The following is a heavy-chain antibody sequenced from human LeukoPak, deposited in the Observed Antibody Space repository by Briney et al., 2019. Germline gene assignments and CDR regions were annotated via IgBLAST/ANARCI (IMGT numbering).Heavy chain of an antibody. V-gene: IGHV4-59*01. D-gene: IGHD6-13*01. CDR1: GGSISSYY. Sequence: PSETLSLTCTVSGGSISSYYWSWIRQPPGKGLEWIGYIYYSGSTNYNPSLKSRVTISVDTSKNQFSLKLSSVTAADTAVYYCARLRQQLVDYWGQGTLVTVSS. CDR2: IYYSGST. J-gene: IGHJ4*02. CDR3: ARLRQQLVDY.